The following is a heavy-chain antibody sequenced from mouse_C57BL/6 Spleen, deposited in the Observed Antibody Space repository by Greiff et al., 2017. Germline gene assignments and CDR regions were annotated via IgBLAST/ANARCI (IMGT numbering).Heavy chain of an antibody. Sequence: QVQLQQPGAELVRPGTSVKLSCKASGYTFTSYWMPWVKQRPGQGLEWIGVIDPSDSYTNYNQKFKGEATLTVDTSSSTAYMQLSSLTSEDSAVYYCARGSYYDYEYRGQGTLVTVSA. J-gene: IGHJ3*01. D-gene: IGHD2-4*01. V-gene: IGHV1-59*01. CDR3: ARGSYYDYEY. CDR1: GYTFTSYW. CDR2: IDPSDSYT.